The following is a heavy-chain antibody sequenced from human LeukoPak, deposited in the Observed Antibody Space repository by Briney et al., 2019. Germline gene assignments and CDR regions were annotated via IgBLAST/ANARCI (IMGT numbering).Heavy chain of an antibody. V-gene: IGHV4-34*01. D-gene: IGHD3-3*01. Sequence: PSETLSLTCAVYGGSFSGYYWSWIRQPPGKGLEWLGEINHSGSTNYNPSLRGRVTISVDTSRNQFSLKLSSVTAADTAVYYCARKEFWSGFVPMYYFDYWGQGTLVTVSS. CDR2: INHSGST. J-gene: IGHJ4*02. CDR3: ARKEFWSGFVPMYYFDY. CDR1: GGSFSGYY.